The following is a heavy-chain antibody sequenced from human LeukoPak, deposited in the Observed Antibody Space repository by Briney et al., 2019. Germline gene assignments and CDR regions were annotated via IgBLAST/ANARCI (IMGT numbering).Heavy chain of an antibody. CDR2: ISDVGKYK. CDR3: ARRRLNVIRGDTGPPDY. J-gene: IGHJ4*02. CDR1: GFSFSTYA. Sequence: GGSLRLSCAASGFSFSTYAMHWVRQAPGKGLEWVAVISDVGKYKYYADSVKGRFTISRDNSKNTLDLQMDSLRAEDTAVYYCARRRLNVIRGDTGPPDYWGQGTLVTVSS. D-gene: IGHD3-10*01. V-gene: IGHV3-30*04.